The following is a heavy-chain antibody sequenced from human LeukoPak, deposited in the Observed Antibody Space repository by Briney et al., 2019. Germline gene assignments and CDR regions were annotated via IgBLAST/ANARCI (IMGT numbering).Heavy chain of an antibody. CDR2: IKSKNGGGTT. CDR3: TTYYDFWSGSMDNWFDP. Sequence: GGSLRLSCVASGFTFSNAWMSWVRQAPGKGLEWVGRIKSKNGGGTTDYAAAVKGRFTISRDDSKNTLYLQMNSLKTEDTAVYYCTTYYDFWSGSMDNWFDPWGQGTLVTVSS. J-gene: IGHJ5*02. CDR1: GFTFSNAW. D-gene: IGHD3-3*01. V-gene: IGHV3-15*01.